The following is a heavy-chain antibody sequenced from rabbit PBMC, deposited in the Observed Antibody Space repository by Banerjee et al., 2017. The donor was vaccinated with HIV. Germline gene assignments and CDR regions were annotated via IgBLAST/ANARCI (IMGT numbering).Heavy chain of an antibody. V-gene: IGHV1S45*01. Sequence: QEQLVESGGGLVQPEGSLTLTCKASGFSFSDRDVMCWVRQAPGKGLEWIACINTATGKAVYASWAKGRFTISRTSSTTVTLQMTSLTVADTATYFCARGGAGTTYPWGGMDLWGQGTLVTV. CDR1: GFSFSDRDV. CDR3: ARGGAGTTYPWGGMDL. D-gene: IGHD8-1*01. J-gene: IGHJ6*01. CDR2: INTATGKA.